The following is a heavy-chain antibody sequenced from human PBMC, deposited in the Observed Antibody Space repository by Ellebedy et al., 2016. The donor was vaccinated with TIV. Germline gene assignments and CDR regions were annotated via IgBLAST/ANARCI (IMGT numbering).Heavy chain of an antibody. CDR3: AKDSGRSGWISDS. V-gene: IGHV3-23*01. Sequence: PGGSLRLSCVVSGFTFSTYAMRWFRQAPGKGLEWVSALTTGGVNFYADSVKGGFTISRDSSKKKRYLQMNSLRVEDPAVYFCAKDSGRSGWISDSWGQGTLVTVSS. D-gene: IGHD3-10*01. CDR1: GFTFSTYA. CDR2: LTTGGVN. J-gene: IGHJ4*02.